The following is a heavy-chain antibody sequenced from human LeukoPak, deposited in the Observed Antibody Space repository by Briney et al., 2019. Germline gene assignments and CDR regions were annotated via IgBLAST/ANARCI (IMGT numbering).Heavy chain of an antibody. Sequence: GGALRLSCAASGFTVSSNYMSWVRQAPGKGLEWVSVIYSGGSTYYADSVKGRFTISRDNSKNTLYLQMSSLRAEDTAVYYCARGPPVTAFDYWGQGTLVTVSS. D-gene: IGHD4-17*01. CDR3: ARGPPVTAFDY. J-gene: IGHJ4*02. V-gene: IGHV3-53*01. CDR1: GFTVSSNY. CDR2: IYSGGST.